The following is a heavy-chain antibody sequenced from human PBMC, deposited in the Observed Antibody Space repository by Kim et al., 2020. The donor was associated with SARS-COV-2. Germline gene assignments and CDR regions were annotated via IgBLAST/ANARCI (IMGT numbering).Heavy chain of an antibody. Sequence: ASVKVSCKASGYTFTSYYMHWVRQAPGQGLEWMGIINPSGGSTSYAQKFQGRVTMTRDTSTSTVYMELSSLGSEDTAVYYCARDFGKRYYYGSGGAGRGWFDPWGQGTLVTVSS. CDR1: GYTFTSYY. CDR3: ARDFGKRYYYGSGGAGRGWFDP. J-gene: IGHJ5*02. CDR2: INPSGGST. V-gene: IGHV1-46*01. D-gene: IGHD3-10*01.